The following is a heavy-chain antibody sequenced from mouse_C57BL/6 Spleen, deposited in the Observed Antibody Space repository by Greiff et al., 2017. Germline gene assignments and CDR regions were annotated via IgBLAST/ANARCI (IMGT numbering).Heavy chain of an antibody. J-gene: IGHJ2*01. CDR3: TRGYGRALDY. D-gene: IGHD1-1*01. Sequence: LVESGAELVRPGASVTLSCKASGYTFTDYEMHWVKQTPVHGLEWIGAIDPETGGTAYNQKFKGKAILTADKSSSTAYMELRSLTSEDSAVYYCTRGYGRALDYWGQGTTLTVSS. CDR1: GYTFTDYE. V-gene: IGHV1-15*01. CDR2: IDPETGGT.